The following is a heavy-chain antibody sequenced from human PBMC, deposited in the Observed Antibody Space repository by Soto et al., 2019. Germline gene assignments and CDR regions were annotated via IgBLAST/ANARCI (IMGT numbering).Heavy chain of an antibody. CDR2: ISADSGYT. Sequence: QIQLVQSGGGVERPGASVTVSCEASGYIFTTYGLTWVRQTPAHGLEWMGWISADSGYTQYAQFLQDRLTMTRDTSTNTGYMELRDLTSDEAGIYYCARDRPPGSLYGMDAWGQGTAVTVSS. V-gene: IGHV1-18*01. J-gene: IGHJ6*02. CDR3: ARDRPPGSLYGMDA. CDR1: GYIFTTYG.